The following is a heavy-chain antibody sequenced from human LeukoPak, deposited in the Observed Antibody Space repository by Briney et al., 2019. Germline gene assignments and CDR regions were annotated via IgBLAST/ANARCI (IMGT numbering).Heavy chain of an antibody. CDR3: ARSAGSDILGY. CDR2: IWYDGSNK. V-gene: IGHV3-33*01. CDR1: GFTFSNYG. D-gene: IGHD3-9*01. Sequence: GGSLRLSCAASGFTFSNYGMHWVRQAPGKGLEWVAVIWYDGSNKYYADSVKGRFTISRDNSKNTLYLQMNSLRAEDTAVYYCARSAGSDILGYWGQGTLVTVSS. J-gene: IGHJ4*02.